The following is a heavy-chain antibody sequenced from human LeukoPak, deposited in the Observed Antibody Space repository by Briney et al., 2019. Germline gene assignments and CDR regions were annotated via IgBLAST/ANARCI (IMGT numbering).Heavy chain of an antibody. V-gene: IGHV3-7*01. CDR1: GLTFSSYW. CDR3: ARDLAGPPQEAFDI. Sequence: GGSLRLSCAASGLTFSSYWMSWVRQAPGKGLEWVANIKQDGSEKHYVDSATGRFTISRDNTKNSLYLQMNSLRADDTAVYYCARDLAGPPQEAFDIWGQGTMVTVSS. CDR2: IKQDGSEK. J-gene: IGHJ3*02.